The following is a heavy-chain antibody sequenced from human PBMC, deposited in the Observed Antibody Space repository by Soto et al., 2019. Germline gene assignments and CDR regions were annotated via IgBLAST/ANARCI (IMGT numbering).Heavy chain of an antibody. CDR3: ARAPILVSVTLHENYFDS. J-gene: IGHJ4*02. D-gene: IGHD2-21*02. Sequence: GASVKVSCKASGGTFSNSGISWVRQAPGQGLEWMGGIIPIFDTTNYAQKLQGRITIIADESTNTVYMELSNLRSADTGVYYCARAPILVSVTLHENYFDSRGRGTLVTVSS. CDR2: IIPIFDTT. V-gene: IGHV1-69*13. CDR1: GGTFSNSG.